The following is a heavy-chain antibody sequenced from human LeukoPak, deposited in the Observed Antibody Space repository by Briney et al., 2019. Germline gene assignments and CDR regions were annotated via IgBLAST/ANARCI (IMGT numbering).Heavy chain of an antibody. Sequence: ASVKVSCKASGYTFTSYGISWVRQAPGQGLEWMGGIIPIFGTANYAQKFQGRVTITADESTSTAYMELSSLRSEDTAVYYCARALYCSSTSCYLVSWGQGTLVTVSS. CDR2: IIPIFGTA. V-gene: IGHV1-69*13. J-gene: IGHJ5*01. CDR1: GYTFTSYG. CDR3: ARALYCSSTSCYLVS. D-gene: IGHD2-2*01.